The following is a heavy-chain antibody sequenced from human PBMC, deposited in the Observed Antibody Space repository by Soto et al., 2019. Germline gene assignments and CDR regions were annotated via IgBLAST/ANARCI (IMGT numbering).Heavy chain of an antibody. CDR3: AREQGIAAAGTRWYYYGMDV. CDR2: IIPIFGTA. V-gene: IGHV1-69*01. Sequence: QVQLVQSGAEVKKPGSSVKVSCKASGGTFSSHAISWVRQAPGQGLEWMGGIIPIFGTANYAQKFQGRVTITADESTSTAYMELSSLRSEDTAVYYCAREQGIAAAGTRWYYYGMDVWGQGTTVTVSS. J-gene: IGHJ6*02. CDR1: GGTFSSHA. D-gene: IGHD6-13*01.